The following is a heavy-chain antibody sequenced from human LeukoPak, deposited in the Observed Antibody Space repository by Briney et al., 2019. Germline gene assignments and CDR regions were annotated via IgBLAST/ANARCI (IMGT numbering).Heavy chain of an antibody. CDR3: ARVVAVTGTPVYYMDV. V-gene: IGHV1-2*02. D-gene: IGHD6-19*01. Sequence: ASVKVSCKASGYMFTGYYMHWVRQAPGQGLEWMGWINPNSGGTNYAQKFQGRVTMTRDTSISTAYMDLNRLRSDDTAVYYCARVVAVTGTPVYYMDVWGKGTTVPASS. J-gene: IGHJ6*03. CDR2: INPNSGGT. CDR1: GYMFTGYY.